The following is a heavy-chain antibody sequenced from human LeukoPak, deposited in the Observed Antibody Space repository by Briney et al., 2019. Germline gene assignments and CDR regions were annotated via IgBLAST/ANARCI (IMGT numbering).Heavy chain of an antibody. D-gene: IGHD3-22*01. CDR3: ASASAYYFDSSGSDYYYYGMEV. CDR2: IDSDGRST. V-gene: IGHV3-74*01. CDR1: GFTFSNYW. Sequence: GGSLRLSCAASGFTFSNYWMHWVRQAPGKGLVWVSRIDSDGRSTSYADSVKGRFTISRDNAKNTLYLQMNSLRAEDTAVYYCASASAYYFDSSGSDYYYYGMEVWGQGTTVTVSS. J-gene: IGHJ6*02.